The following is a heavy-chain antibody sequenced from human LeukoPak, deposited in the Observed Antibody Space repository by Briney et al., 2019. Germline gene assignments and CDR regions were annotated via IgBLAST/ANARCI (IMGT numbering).Heavy chain of an antibody. CDR1: GFTFSNCA. Sequence: GGSLRLSCAVSGFTFSNCAKSWVRQAPGKGLEWISGISGSGDGTYYADSVKGRFTISRDNSKNTLYLQMSSLRAEDTAVYYCAKGKYTTSSALDCWGQGTLVTVSS. CDR2: ISGSGDGT. J-gene: IGHJ4*02. V-gene: IGHV3-23*01. D-gene: IGHD6-6*01. CDR3: AKGKYTTSSALDC.